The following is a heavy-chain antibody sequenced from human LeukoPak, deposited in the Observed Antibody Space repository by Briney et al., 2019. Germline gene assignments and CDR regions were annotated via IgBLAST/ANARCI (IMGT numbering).Heavy chain of an antibody. J-gene: IGHJ4*02. CDR3: AKGKLDPFDY. D-gene: IGHD1-1*01. Sequence: PGGSLRLSCAASGFTFSNAWMSWVRQAPGKGLEGVGRIKSKTDGGTTDYAAPVKGRFTISRDDSKNTLYLQMNSLRAEDTAVYYCAKGKLDPFDYWGQGTLVTVSS. V-gene: IGHV3-15*01. CDR1: GFTFSNAW. CDR2: IKSKTDGGTT.